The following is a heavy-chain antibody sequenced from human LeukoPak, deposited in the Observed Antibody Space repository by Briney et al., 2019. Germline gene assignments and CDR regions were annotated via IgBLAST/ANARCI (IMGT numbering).Heavy chain of an antibody. CDR2: MNPNSGNT. J-gene: IGHJ6*02. CDR3: ARCPRSDTIFGVVIIPADYYGMDV. Sequence: ASVKVSCKASGYTFTSYDINWVRQATGQGLEWMGWMNPNSGNTGYAQKFQGRVTMTRNTSISTAYMELSSLRSEDTAVYYCARCPRSDTIFGVVIIPADYYGMDVWGQGTTVTVSS. D-gene: IGHD3-3*01. V-gene: IGHV1-8*01. CDR1: GYTFTSYD.